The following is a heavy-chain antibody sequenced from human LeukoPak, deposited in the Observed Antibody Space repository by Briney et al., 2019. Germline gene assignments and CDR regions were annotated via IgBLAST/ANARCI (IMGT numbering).Heavy chain of an antibody. V-gene: IGHV1-69*06. Sequence: GSSVKVSCKASGGTFSSYAISWVRQAPGQGLEWMGGIIPIFGTANYAQKFQGRVTMTEDTSTDTAYMELSSLRSEDTAVYYCATGPWWSQPGRDYWGQGTLVTVSS. CDR3: ATGPWWSQPGRDY. CDR2: IIPIFGTA. J-gene: IGHJ4*02. CDR1: GGTFSSYA. D-gene: IGHD2-15*01.